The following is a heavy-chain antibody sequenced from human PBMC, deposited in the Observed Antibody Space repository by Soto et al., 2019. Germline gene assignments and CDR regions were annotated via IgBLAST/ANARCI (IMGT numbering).Heavy chain of an antibody. CDR1: GFTFDTYA. Sequence: PGGSLRLSCAASGFTFDTYAMSWVRQVPGKGLEWVSGVSSSGDKTYYADSVKGQFTISRDNSKNTLYLQMNSLRAEDTAVYYCAKETIRHSSGWEPDAFDIWGQGTMVTVSS. J-gene: IGHJ3*02. V-gene: IGHV3-23*01. D-gene: IGHD6-19*01. CDR3: AKETIRHSSGWEPDAFDI. CDR2: VSSSGDKT.